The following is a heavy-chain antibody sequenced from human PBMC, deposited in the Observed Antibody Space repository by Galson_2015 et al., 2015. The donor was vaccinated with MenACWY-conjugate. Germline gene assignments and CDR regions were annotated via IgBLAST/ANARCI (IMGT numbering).Heavy chain of an antibody. CDR1: GYTFTSYY. V-gene: IGHV1-46*03. J-gene: IGHJ3*02. Sequence: SVKVSCKASGYTFTSYYMHWVRQAPGQGLEWMGIINPSGGSTSYAQKLQGRVTMTRDTSTSTVYMELSSLRSEDTAVYYCARSRMDFWSDPKPTTANAFDIWGQGTMVTVSS. CDR3: ARSRMDFWSDPKPTTANAFDI. CDR2: INPSGGST. D-gene: IGHD3-3*01.